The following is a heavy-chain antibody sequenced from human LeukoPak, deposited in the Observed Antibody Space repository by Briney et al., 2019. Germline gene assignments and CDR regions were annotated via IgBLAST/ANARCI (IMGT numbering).Heavy chain of an antibody. D-gene: IGHD6-6*01. CDR2: ISYDGSNK. Sequence: GRSLRLSCAASGFTFSSYGMHWVRQAPGKGLEWVAVISYDGSNKYYADSVKDRFTISRDNSKNTLYLQMNSLRAEDTAVYYCAKDFIAARPLDAFDIWGQGTMVTVSS. V-gene: IGHV3-30*18. CDR3: AKDFIAARPLDAFDI. J-gene: IGHJ3*02. CDR1: GFTFSSYG.